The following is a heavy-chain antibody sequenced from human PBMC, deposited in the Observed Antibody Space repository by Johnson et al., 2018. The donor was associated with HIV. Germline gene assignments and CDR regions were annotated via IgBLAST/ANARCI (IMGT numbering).Heavy chain of an antibody. CDR1: GFTFSTFG. V-gene: IGHV3-30*02. CDR3: AKVAVATAAGGVALDI. Sequence: QVQLVESGGGVVQPGGSLRLSCAASGFTFSTFGMHWVRQAPGKGLEWVSFKRYAGSNKYYADSVKGRFTISRDNSKNTLYLQMNSLRAEDTAVYYCAKVAVATAAGGVALDIWGPGTMVIVSS. D-gene: IGHD6-13*01. J-gene: IGHJ3*02. CDR2: KRYAGSNK.